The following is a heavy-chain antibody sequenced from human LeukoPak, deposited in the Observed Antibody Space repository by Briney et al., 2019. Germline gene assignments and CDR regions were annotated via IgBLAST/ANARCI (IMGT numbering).Heavy chain of an antibody. J-gene: IGHJ4*02. Sequence: GGSLRLSCAAFGFIVRSNHINWVRQAPGKGLEWVSITYSGDTTYYADSVKGRFIISRDDSKNTLSLQMSDLRVEDTAVYYCARERPDSRNLDSWGRGALVTVSS. CDR3: ARERPDSRNLDS. V-gene: IGHV3-66*01. D-gene: IGHD1-14*01. CDR1: GFIVRSNH. CDR2: TYSGDTT.